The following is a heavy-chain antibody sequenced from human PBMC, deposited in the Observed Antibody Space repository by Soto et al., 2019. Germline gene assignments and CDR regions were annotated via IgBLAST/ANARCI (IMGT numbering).Heavy chain of an antibody. CDR1: GYSFTSYW. CDR3: ARLGEDHYGATFPVYYGMDV. D-gene: IGHD4-17*01. J-gene: IGHJ6*02. CDR2: IYPGDSDT. V-gene: IGHV5-51*01. Sequence: GESLKISCKGSGYSFTSYWIGWVRQMPGKGLEWMGIIYPGDSDTRYSPSFQGQVTISADKSISTAYLQWSSLKASDTAMYYCARLGEDHYGATFPVYYGMDVWGQGTTVTVS.